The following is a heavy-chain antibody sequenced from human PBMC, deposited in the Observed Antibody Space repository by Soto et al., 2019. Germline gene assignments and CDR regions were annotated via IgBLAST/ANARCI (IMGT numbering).Heavy chain of an antibody. CDR3: ARLLAGYYYYYMDV. CDR1: GGSISSSSYY. CDR2: IYYSGST. J-gene: IGHJ6*03. V-gene: IGHV4-39*01. Sequence: SETLSLTCTVSGGSISSSSYYWGWIRQPPGKGLGWIGSIYYSGSTYYNPSLKSRVTISVDTSKNQFSLKLSSVTAADTAVYYCARLLAGYYYYYMDVWGKGTTVTVSS.